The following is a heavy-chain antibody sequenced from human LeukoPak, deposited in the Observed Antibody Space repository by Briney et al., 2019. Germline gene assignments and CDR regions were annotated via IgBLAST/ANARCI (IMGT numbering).Heavy chain of an antibody. CDR2: ISSGSSAI. Sequence: GGSLRLSCAASGFTFSVYSIDWVRQAPGKGLEWAPHISSGSSAIHYADSVKGRFTISRDNAKYSVFLQMDSLRDEDTAVYYCARASGYPNYYFDSWGQGNLVTVSS. V-gene: IGHV3-48*02. J-gene: IGHJ4*02. CDR1: GFTFSVYS. D-gene: IGHD3-22*01. CDR3: ARASGYPNYYFDS.